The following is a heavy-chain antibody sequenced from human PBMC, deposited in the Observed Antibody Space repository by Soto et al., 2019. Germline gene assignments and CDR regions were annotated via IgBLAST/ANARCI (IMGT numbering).Heavy chain of an antibody. Sequence: PGGSLRLSCAASGFTFSSYGMHWVRQAPGKGLEWVAVIWYDGSNKYYADSVKGRFTISRDNSKNTLYLQMNSLRAEDTAVYYCARDLSQGYYRGAFDIWGQGTMVTVS. CDR2: IWYDGSNK. V-gene: IGHV3-33*01. D-gene: IGHD1-26*01. CDR1: GFTFSSYG. J-gene: IGHJ3*02. CDR3: ARDLSQGYYRGAFDI.